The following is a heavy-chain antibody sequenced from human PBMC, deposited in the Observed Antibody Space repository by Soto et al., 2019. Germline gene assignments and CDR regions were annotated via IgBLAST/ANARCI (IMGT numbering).Heavy chain of an antibody. CDR3: ATKIVAATSDY. D-gene: IGHD2-15*01. CDR1: GFTFSSYD. V-gene: IGHV3-30*03. J-gene: IGHJ4*02. Sequence: GGSLRLSCAASGFTFSSYDMHWVRQAPGKGLEWVAVISYDGSNKYYADSVKGRFTISRDNSKNLLYLQMNSLITEDTAVYYCATKIVAATSDYWGQGTLVTVSS. CDR2: ISYDGSNK.